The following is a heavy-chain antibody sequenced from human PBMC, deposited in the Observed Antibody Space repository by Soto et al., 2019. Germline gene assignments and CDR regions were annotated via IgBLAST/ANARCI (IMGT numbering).Heavy chain of an antibody. D-gene: IGHD5-18*01. J-gene: IGHJ5*02. V-gene: IGHV1-46*01. CDR1: GYTFINFD. CDR2: INPSGGST. CDR3: ARDMRYSYGPNWFDP. Sequence: GASVKVSCKASGYTFINFDISWVRQAAGQGLEWMGIINPSGGSTSYAQKFQGRVTMTRDTSTSTVYMELSSLRSEDTAVYYCARDMRYSYGPNWFDPWGQGTLVTVSS.